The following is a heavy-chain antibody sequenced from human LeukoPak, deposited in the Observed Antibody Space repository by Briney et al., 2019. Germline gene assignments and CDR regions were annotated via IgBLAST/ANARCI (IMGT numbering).Heavy chain of an antibody. D-gene: IGHD2-2*01. CDR2: INHSGST. V-gene: IGHV4-34*01. CDR3: ARGGDCSSTSCYAGSVYYFDY. J-gene: IGHJ4*02. CDR1: GGSFSSYY. Sequence: SETLSLTCAVYGGSFSSYYWSWIRQPPGKGLEWIGEINHSGSTNYNPSLKSRVTISVDTSKNQFSLKLSSVTAADTAVYYCARGGDCSSTSCYAGSVYYFDYWGQGTLVTVSS.